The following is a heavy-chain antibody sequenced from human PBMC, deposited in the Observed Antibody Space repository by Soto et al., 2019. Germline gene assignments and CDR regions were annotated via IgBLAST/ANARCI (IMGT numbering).Heavy chain of an antibody. J-gene: IGHJ5*02. V-gene: IGHV3-30*18. CDR3: AKDLRAGFDP. CDR1: GFTFSSYG. Sequence: ESGGGVVQPGRSLRLSCAASGFTFSSYGMHWVRQAPGKGLEWVAVISYDGSNKYYADSVKGRFTISRDNSKNTLYLQMNSLRAEDTAVYYCAKDLRAGFDPWGQGTLVTVSS. CDR2: ISYDGSNK.